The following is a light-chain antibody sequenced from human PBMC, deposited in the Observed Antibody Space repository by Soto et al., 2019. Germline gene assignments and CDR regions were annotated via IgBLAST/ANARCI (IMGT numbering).Light chain of an antibody. Sequence: DIQMTQSPCSLSASGGGRFTITCQASQNINNYLNWYQQKPWRAPKLLIYDASNLEAGVPSRFRGSGSGTDFTFTISRLQPEDIATYYCQQYENLPTFGQGTRLEIK. CDR1: QNINNY. CDR3: QQYENLPT. J-gene: IGKJ5*01. V-gene: IGKV1-33*01. CDR2: DAS.